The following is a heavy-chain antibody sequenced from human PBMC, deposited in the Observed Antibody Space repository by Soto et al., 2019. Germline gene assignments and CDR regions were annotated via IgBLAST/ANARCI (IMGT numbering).Heavy chain of an antibody. CDR1: GGSFSNYI. V-gene: IGHV1-69*01. Sequence: QVQLVPSGAEVKKPGSSVKVSCKASGGSFSNYIFSWVRQAPGQGLEWMGGTIPMFATAQYAQKLQGRVTITADESTSTVYMDLTSLRSGDTAVYYCARGLFGQQWLVGFDTWGQGTLVTVSS. CDR3: ARGLFGQQWLVGFDT. J-gene: IGHJ4*02. D-gene: IGHD6-19*01. CDR2: TIPMFATA.